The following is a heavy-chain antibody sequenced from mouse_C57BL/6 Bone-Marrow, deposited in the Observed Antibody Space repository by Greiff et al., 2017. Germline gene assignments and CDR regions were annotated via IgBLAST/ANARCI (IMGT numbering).Heavy chain of an antibody. CDR1: GFSLTSSG. V-gene: IGHV2-2*01. CDR2: IWSGGST. CDR3: ARKGPLYYDYDGSYAMDY. J-gene: IGHJ4*01. D-gene: IGHD2-4*01. Sequence: VKLMESGPGLVQPSQSLSITCTVSGFSLTSSGVHWVRQSPGKGLEWLGVIWSGGSTDYNAAFISRLSISKDNSKSQVFFKMNSLQADDTAIYYCARKGPLYYDYDGSYAMDYWGQGTSVTVSS.